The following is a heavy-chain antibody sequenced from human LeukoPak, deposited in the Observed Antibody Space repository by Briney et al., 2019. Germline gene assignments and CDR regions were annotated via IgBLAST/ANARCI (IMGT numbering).Heavy chain of an antibody. V-gene: IGHV3-7*01. CDR2: IKQDGTDE. Sequence: GGSLRLSCGASGFMFSYYWLSWVRQAPGKGLEWVASIKQDGTDEYYVDSVKGRFTLSRDNAKRSLFLQMNSLRLEDTAVYYCARGLTLSSTTHSDAFDLWGQGTVVTVSS. J-gene: IGHJ3*01. D-gene: IGHD2-2*01. CDR3: ARGLTLSSTTHSDAFDL. CDR1: GFMFSYYW.